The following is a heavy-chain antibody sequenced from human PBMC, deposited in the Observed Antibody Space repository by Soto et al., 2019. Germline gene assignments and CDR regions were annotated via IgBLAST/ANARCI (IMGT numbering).Heavy chain of an antibody. V-gene: IGHV3-30*03. CDR2: ISYDGSNK. Sequence: PGGSLRLSCAASGFTFSSYGMHWVRQAPGKGLEWVAVISYDGSNKYYADSVKGRFTISRDNSKNTLYLQMNSLRAEDTAVYYCARWNYHHYFSTNFKTSYYFDSWGQGSLVTVSS. CDR1: GFTFSSYG. CDR3: ARWNYHHYFSTNFKTSYYFDS. D-gene: IGHD1-7*01. J-gene: IGHJ4*02.